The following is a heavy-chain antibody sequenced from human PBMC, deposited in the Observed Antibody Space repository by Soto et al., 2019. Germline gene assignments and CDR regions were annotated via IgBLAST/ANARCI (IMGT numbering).Heavy chain of an antibody. CDR2: IIPIFGTA. V-gene: IGHV1-69*13. J-gene: IGHJ3*02. D-gene: IGHD2-21*02. Sequence: ASVKVSCKASGGTFSSYAISWVRQAPGQGLEWMGGIIPIFGTANYAQKFQGRVTITADESTSTAYMELSSLRSEDTAVYYCARDCGGDCLNHVADAFDIWGQGTMVTVSS. CDR3: ARDCGGDCLNHVADAFDI. CDR1: GGTFSSYA.